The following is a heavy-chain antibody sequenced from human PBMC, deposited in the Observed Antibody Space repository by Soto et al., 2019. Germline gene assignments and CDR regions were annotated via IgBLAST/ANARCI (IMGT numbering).Heavy chain of an antibody. D-gene: IGHD3-16*01. V-gene: IGHV4-31*03. Sequence: SETLSLTCTVSGGSISSGGYYWSWIRQHPGKGLEWIGYIFSSGTTYFNPSLKSRLTISVDTSKNQFSLNLSSVTAADTAVYLCARFLQLGGFDLWGQGSLVTVSS. J-gene: IGHJ4*02. CDR1: GGSISSGGYY. CDR3: ARFLQLGGFDL. CDR2: IFSSGTT.